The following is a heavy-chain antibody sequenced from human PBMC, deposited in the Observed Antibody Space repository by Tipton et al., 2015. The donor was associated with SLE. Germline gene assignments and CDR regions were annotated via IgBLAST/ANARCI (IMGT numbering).Heavy chain of an antibody. D-gene: IGHD2-2*01. CDR2: INPNSGGT. CDR3: ASSTSSSSTSCSQWDYYGMDV. Sequence: QVQLVQSGAEVKKPGASVQVSCKASGYTFTGYYMHWVRQAPGQGLEWIGRINPNSGGTNYAQKLQGRVTMTRDTSISTAYMKLSRLRSDDTAVYYCASSTSSSSTSCSQWDYYGMDVWDQGTTVTVSS. V-gene: IGHV1-2*06. CDR1: GYTFTGYY. J-gene: IGHJ6*02.